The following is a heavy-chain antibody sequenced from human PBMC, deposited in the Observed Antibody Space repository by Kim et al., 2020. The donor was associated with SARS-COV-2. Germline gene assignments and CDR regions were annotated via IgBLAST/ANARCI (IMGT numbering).Heavy chain of an antibody. D-gene: IGHD6-13*01. CDR3: ASQYSSSWERFDY. J-gene: IGHJ4*02. Sequence: YAQKFQDRVTLTRDTSTSPVYMELRSLRSEDTAVYYCASQYSSSWERFDYWGQGTLVTVSS. V-gene: IGHV1-46*01.